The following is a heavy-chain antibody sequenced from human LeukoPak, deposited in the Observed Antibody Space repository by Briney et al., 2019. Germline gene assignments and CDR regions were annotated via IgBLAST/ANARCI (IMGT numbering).Heavy chain of an antibody. CDR2: IIPIFGTA. Sequence: SVKVSCKASGGTFSSYAISWVRQAPGQGLEWMGGIIPIFGTANYAQKFQGRVTITADESTSTAYMELSSLRSEDTAVYYCAREDCTGGGCYYALDYWGQGTLVTVSS. J-gene: IGHJ4*02. D-gene: IGHD2-8*02. CDR1: GGTFSSYA. CDR3: AREDCTGGGCYYALDY. V-gene: IGHV1-69*13.